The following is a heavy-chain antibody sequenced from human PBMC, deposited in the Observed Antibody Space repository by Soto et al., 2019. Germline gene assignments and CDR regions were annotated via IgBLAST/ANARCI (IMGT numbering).Heavy chain of an antibody. Sequence: SETLSLTCSVSGGSISSYYWNWIRQSPGKGLEWIGYIYYSGSTNYNPSLKSRVTISVDTAKNQFSLKLSSVTAADTAVYYCARDRWGYCGVDCYPLDGWGQGTTVTVSS. CDR1: GGSISSYY. V-gene: IGHV4-4*08. CDR3: ARDRWGYCGVDCYPLDG. D-gene: IGHD2-21*02. J-gene: IGHJ6*02. CDR2: IYYSGST.